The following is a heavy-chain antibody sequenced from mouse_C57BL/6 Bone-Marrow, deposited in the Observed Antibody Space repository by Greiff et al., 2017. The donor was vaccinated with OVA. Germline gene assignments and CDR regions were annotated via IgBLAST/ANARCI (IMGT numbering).Heavy chain of an antibody. J-gene: IGHJ3*01. CDR3: TTYDGYSGFAY. Sequence: EVQLVESGAELVRPGASVKLSCTASGFNIKDDYMHWVKQRPEQGLEWIGWIDPENGDTEYASKFQGKATITADTSSNTAYLQLSSLTSEDTAVYYCTTYDGYSGFAYWGQGTLVTVSA. CDR2: IDPENGDT. V-gene: IGHV14-4*01. CDR1: GFNIKDDY. D-gene: IGHD2-3*01.